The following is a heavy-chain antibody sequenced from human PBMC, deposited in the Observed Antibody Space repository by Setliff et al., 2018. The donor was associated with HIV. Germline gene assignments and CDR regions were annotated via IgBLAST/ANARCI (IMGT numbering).Heavy chain of an antibody. CDR1: GFTFDDYG. CDR3: ARVLLRTNPVYGVASNLFDP. D-gene: IGHD2-8*01. CDR2: INWNGGSR. Sequence: PGGSLRLSCAASGFTFDDYGMSWVRQAPGKGLEWVSGINWNGGSRGYADSVKGRFTISRDNAKSSLYLQMNSLRAEDTAVYYCARVLLRTNPVYGVASNLFDPWGQGTLVTVSS. V-gene: IGHV3-20*04. J-gene: IGHJ5*02.